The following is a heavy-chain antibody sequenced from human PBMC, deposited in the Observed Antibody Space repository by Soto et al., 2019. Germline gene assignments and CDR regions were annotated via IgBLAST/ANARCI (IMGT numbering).Heavy chain of an antibody. D-gene: IGHD2-8*01. J-gene: IGHJ2*01. V-gene: IGHV3-30-3*01. CDR1: GFTFSSYA. CDR2: ISYDGSNK. Sequence: QVQLVESGGGVVQPGRSLRLSCAASGFTFSSYAMHWVRQAPGKGLEWVAVISYDGSNKYYADSVKGRFTISRDNSKNTLYLQMNSLRAEDTAVYYCARDRKWQAGYFDLWGRGTLVTVSS. CDR3: ARDRKWQAGYFDL.